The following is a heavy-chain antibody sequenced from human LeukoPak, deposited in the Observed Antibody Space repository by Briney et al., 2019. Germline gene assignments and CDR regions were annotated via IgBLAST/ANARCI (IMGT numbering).Heavy chain of an antibody. CDR3: ARGLHCSSTSCYTYGY. CDR2: INPNSGGT. V-gene: IGHV1-2*02. J-gene: IGHJ4*02. D-gene: IGHD2-2*02. CDR1: GYTFTGYY. Sequence: ASVKVSCKASGYTFTGYYMHWVRQAPGQGLEWMGWINPNSGGTNYAQKFQGRVTMTRDTSISTAYMELCRLRSDDTAVYYCARGLHCSSTSCYTYGYWGQGTLVTVSS.